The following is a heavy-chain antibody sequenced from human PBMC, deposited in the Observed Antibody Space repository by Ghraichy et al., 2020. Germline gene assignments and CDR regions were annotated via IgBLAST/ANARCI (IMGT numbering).Heavy chain of an antibody. CDR1: GGTFSSYA. J-gene: IGHJ6*02. D-gene: IGHD3-16*02. CDR2: IIPIFGTA. V-gene: IGHV1-69*13. Sequence: SVKVSCKASGGTFSSYAISWVRQAPGQGLEWMGGIIPIFGTANYAQKFQGRVTITADESTSTAYMELSSLRSEDTAVYYCASGTYDYIWGSYRLKYYYYGMDVWGQGTTVTVSS. CDR3: ASGTYDYIWGSYRLKYYYYGMDV.